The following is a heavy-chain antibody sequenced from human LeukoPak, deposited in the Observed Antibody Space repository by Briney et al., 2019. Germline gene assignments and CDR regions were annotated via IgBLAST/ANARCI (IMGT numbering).Heavy chain of an antibody. CDR3: ARSSGYDWVIGY. D-gene: IGHD5-12*01. V-gene: IGHV3-21*01. J-gene: IGHJ4*02. CDR1: GFTFSSYS. Sequence: AGGSLRLSCAASGFTFSSYSMNWLRQAPGKGLEWVSSISSSSSYIYYADSVKGRFTISRDNAKNSLYLQMNSLRAEDTAVYYCARSSGYDWVIGYRGQGTLVTVSS. CDR2: ISSSSSYI.